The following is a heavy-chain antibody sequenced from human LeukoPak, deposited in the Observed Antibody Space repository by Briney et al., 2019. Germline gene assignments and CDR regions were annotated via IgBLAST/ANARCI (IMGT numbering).Heavy chain of an antibody. J-gene: IGHJ2*01. CDR2: INHSGST. CDR1: GGSFSGYY. Sequence: SETLSLTCAVYGGSFSGYYWSWIRQPPGKELEWIGEINHSGSTNYNPSLKSRVTISVDTSKNQFSLKLSSVTAADTAVYYCANRYCSSTSCYANFDLWGRGTLVTVSS. V-gene: IGHV4-34*01. CDR3: ANRYCSSTSCYANFDL. D-gene: IGHD2-2*01.